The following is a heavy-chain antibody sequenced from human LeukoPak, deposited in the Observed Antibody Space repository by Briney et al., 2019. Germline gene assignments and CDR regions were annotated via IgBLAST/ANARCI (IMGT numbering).Heavy chain of an antibody. D-gene: IGHD6-19*01. CDR1: GITFSSYW. V-gene: IGHV3-74*01. Sequence: GGSLRLSCAASGITFSSYWMHWVRHAPGKGLVWVSRINTDGSTTSYADSVKGRFTISRDNAKNTLSLQMNSLRDEDTAVYYCARASSDWYDYWGQGTLVTVSS. CDR3: ARASSDWYDY. CDR2: INTDGSTT. J-gene: IGHJ4*02.